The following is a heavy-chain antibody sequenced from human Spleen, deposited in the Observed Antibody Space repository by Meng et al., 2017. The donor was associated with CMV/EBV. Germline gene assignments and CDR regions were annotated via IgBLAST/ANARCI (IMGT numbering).Heavy chain of an antibody. J-gene: IGHJ3*02. CDR1: GFTFDDYG. CDR3: ARVSMTTRRTRDAFDI. CDR2: INWNGGST. V-gene: IGHV3-20*01. Sequence: GGSLRLSCAASGFTFDDYGMSWVRQAPGKGLEWVSGINWNGGSTGYADSVKGRFTISRDNAKNSLYLQMNSLRAEDTALYHCARVSMTTRRTRDAFDIWGQGTMVTVSS. D-gene: IGHD5-24*01.